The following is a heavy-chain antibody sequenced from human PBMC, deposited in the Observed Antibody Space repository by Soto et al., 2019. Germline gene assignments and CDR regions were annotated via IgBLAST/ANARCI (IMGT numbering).Heavy chain of an antibody. CDR3: ALVDVYVTPSPQDV. V-gene: IGHV1-18*01. J-gene: IGHJ6*02. Sequence: QVQLVQSRAEVKNPGASVKVSCKASGYSFTRYGIAWARQAPGQGLEWMGWINTYNGNTNYAQNLQGRVTLTTDPSTSPAYLELTSLRSNDTAIYYCALVDVYVTPSPQDVWGQGTTVIVSS. CDR2: INTYNGNT. CDR1: GYSFTRYG. D-gene: IGHD3-16*01.